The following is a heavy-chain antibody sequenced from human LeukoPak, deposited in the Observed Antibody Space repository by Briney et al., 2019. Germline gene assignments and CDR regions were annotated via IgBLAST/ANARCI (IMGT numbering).Heavy chain of an antibody. CDR3: ARHALYSSSWYWFDP. CDR2: ISPNSGGT. Sequence: ASVKVSCKVSGYTLTELSMHWVRQAPGQGLEWMGWISPNSGGTNYAQKFQGRVTMTRDTSISTAYMELSRLRSDDTAVYYCARHALYSSSWYWFDPWGQGTLVTVSS. D-gene: IGHD6-13*01. CDR1: GYTLTELS. V-gene: IGHV1-2*02. J-gene: IGHJ5*02.